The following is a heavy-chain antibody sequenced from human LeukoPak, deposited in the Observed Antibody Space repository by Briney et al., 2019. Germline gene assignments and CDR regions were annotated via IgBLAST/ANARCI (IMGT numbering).Heavy chain of an antibody. Sequence: SETLSLTCTVSGGSISSYYWSWIRQPPGKGLEWIGYIYYSGTTDYNPSLKSRVTISVDTSKNQFSLKVTSVTAADTAVYYCARRAAYWYFDLWGRGTLDTVSS. J-gene: IGHJ2*01. CDR3: ARRAAYWYFDL. V-gene: IGHV4-59*01. CDR2: IYYSGTT. CDR1: GGSISSYY. D-gene: IGHD2-15*01.